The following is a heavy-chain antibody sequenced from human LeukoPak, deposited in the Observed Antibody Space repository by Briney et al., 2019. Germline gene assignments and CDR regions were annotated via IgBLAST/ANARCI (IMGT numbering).Heavy chain of an antibody. CDR2: INHSGST. Sequence: PSETLSLACTVSGGSISSHYWSWIRQPPGKGLEWIGEINHSGSTNYNPSLKSRVTISVDTSKNQFSLKLSSVTAADTAVYYCAREGNSMIYRAFDPWGQGTLVTVSS. D-gene: IGHD2-8*01. CDR1: GGSISSHY. CDR3: AREGNSMIYRAFDP. V-gene: IGHV4-34*01. J-gene: IGHJ5*02.